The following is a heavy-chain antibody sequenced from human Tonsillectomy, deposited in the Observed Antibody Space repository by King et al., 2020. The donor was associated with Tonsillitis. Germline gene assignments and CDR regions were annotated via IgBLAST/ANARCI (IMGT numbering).Heavy chain of an antibody. V-gene: IGHV3-33*01. CDR3: ARDRGEMATLDY. CDR1: GFTFSSYG. Sequence: QVQLVESGGGVVQPGRSLRLSCAASGFTFSSYGMHWVRQAPGKGLEWVAVIWYDGSNKYYADSVKGRITISRDNSKNTLYLQMNSLRAEDTAVYYCARDRGEMATLDYWGQGTLVTVSS. J-gene: IGHJ4*02. D-gene: IGHD5-24*01. CDR2: IWYDGSNK.